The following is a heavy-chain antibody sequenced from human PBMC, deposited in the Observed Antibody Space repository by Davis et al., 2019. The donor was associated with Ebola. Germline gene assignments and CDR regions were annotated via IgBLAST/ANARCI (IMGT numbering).Heavy chain of an antibody. V-gene: IGHV6-1*01. J-gene: IGHJ4*02. CDR2: TYYYRSKWYI. CDR1: GDSVSGNNGA. CDR3: AKGWLRSGIRY. D-gene: IGHD5-12*01. Sequence: HSQTLSLTCAISGDSVSGNNGAWNWIRQSPSRGLEWLGRTYYYRSKWYIDYAESVRGRIIINPDTSKDQFSLQLKFVTPEDTAVYYCAKGWLRSGIRYWGQGTLVTVSS.